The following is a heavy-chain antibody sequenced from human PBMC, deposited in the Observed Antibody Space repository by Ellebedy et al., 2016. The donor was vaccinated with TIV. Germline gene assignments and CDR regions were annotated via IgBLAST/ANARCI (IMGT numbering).Heavy chain of an antibody. Sequence: AASVKVSCKASHYTFSNYGISWARQAPGQGLEWMGRIIPILGIANYAQKFQDRVTIIADKSTSTAFMGLSSLRSEDTAVYYCARTHTAMLEYNYGMDVWGQGTTVTVSS. CDR3: ARTHTAMLEYNYGMDV. V-gene: IGHV1-69*04. CDR1: HYTFSNYG. D-gene: IGHD5-18*01. CDR2: IIPILGIA. J-gene: IGHJ6*02.